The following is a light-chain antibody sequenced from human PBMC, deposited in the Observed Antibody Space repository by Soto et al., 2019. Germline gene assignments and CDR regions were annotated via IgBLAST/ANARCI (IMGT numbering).Light chain of an antibody. CDR2: DAS. CDR3: QKRSNWPIT. Sequence: EIVMTQSPATLSLSPVERATLSCRASQGVSSYLAWYQQKPGQAPRLLIYDASNRATGIPDRLSGSGSGTDLNLTISRLEPEDFAVYYCQKRSNWPITFGQGTRLEIK. J-gene: IGKJ5*01. V-gene: IGKV3D-11*01. CDR1: QGVSSY.